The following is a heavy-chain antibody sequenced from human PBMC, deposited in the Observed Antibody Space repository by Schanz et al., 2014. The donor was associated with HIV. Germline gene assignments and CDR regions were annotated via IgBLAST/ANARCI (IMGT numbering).Heavy chain of an antibody. J-gene: IGHJ5*02. CDR3: AREKTTLNWFDP. Sequence: QVQLVQSGAEVKKPGASVRVSCKTSGYIFTSNGISWVRQAPGQGLEWMGWISPSNGNTNYAQKFQGRVTMTTDTSTSTAYMDLRSLRSDDTAVYYCAREKTTLNWFDPWGQGVLVTVSS. CDR1: GYIFTSNG. V-gene: IGHV1-18*01. CDR2: ISPSNGNT.